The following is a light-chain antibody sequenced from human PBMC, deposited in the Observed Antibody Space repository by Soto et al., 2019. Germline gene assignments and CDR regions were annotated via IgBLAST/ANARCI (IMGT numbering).Light chain of an antibody. CDR3: QQYKTWGYT. J-gene: IGKJ2*01. Sequence: EIVMTQCPATLSVSPGERATLSCRASQSVTSNLAWYQQKPGQAPRLLIYGASTRPTGIPARFSGSASWTEFTLTISTMKSEDFAVYYCQQYKTWGYTFGQGTKLELK. CDR2: GAS. V-gene: IGKV3-15*01. CDR1: QSVTSN.